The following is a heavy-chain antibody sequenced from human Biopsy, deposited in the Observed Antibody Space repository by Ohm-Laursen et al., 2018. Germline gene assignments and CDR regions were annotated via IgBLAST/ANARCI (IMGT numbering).Heavy chain of an antibody. V-gene: IGHV4-34*08. CDR2: INQAGTT. J-gene: IGHJ4*02. CDR1: GKTFSDYQ. D-gene: IGHD2-15*01. Sequence: GTLSLTWSVFGKTFSDYQWSWIRQPPGKGLEWIGQINQAGTTNYNPSLKSRVSISADASKYEFSLRLNSVTAADTAVYLCGNEVHGRDYWGLGAQVTVSS. CDR3: GNEVHGRDY.